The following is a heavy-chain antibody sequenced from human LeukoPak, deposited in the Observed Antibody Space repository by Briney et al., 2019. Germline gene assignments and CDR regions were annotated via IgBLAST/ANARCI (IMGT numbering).Heavy chain of an antibody. CDR2: IRYDGTNK. V-gene: IGHV3-30*02. Sequence: GGSLRLSCAASGFSFSSYGMHWVRLAPGKGLECVVFIRYDGTNKYYADSVKGRFTISRDNSKNTLYLQMNSLRAEDTAVYYCAEDRIVVVPAAIASYYYYYYMDVWGKGTTVTVSS. J-gene: IGHJ6*03. CDR3: AEDRIVVVPAAIASYYYYYYMDV. CDR1: GFSFSSYG. D-gene: IGHD2-2*01.